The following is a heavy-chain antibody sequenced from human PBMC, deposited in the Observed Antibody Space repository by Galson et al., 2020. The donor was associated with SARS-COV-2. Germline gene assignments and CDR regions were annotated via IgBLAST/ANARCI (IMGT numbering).Heavy chain of an antibody. CDR1: GYTLTELS. CDR3: ATAPGIAARPWRPYYYGAGSYLNWFDP. D-gene: IGHD3-10*01. J-gene: IGHJ5*02. V-gene: IGHV1-24*01. CDR2: FDPEDGET. Sequence: ASVKVSCKVSGYTLTELSMHWVRQAPGKGLAWMGGFDPEDGETIYAQKFQGRVTMTEDTSTDTAYMELSSLRSEDTAVYYCATAPGIAARPWRPYYYGAGSYLNWFDPWGQGTLVTVSS.